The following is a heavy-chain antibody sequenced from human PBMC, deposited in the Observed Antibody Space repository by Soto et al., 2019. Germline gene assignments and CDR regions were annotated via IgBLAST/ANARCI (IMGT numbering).Heavy chain of an antibody. V-gene: IGHV4-59*03. CDR2: IHGSGST. CDR3: PVRSVAGSFDY. Sequence: QVQLQESGPGLVKPSETLSLTCTVSGGSISSYYWSWIRQIPGKGLEWLGYIHGSGSTNYNPSLKSRVTISVDTSENRFSLKLRSVTAADTAIYYCPVRSVAGSFDYWGQGTLVTVSS. D-gene: IGHD6-19*01. J-gene: IGHJ4*02. CDR1: GGSISSYY.